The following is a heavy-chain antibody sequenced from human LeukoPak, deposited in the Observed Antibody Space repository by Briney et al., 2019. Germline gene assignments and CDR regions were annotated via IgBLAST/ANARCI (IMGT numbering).Heavy chain of an antibody. J-gene: IGHJ5*02. D-gene: IGHD3-22*01. CDR1: GFTFSSYA. Sequence: QAGGSLRLSCAASGFTFSSYAMSWVRQAPGKGLEWVSAISGSGGSTYYADSVKGRFTISRDNSKNTLYLQMNSLRAEDTAVYYCASFPMIVVVADWFDPWGQGTLVTVSS. V-gene: IGHV3-23*01. CDR2: ISGSGGST. CDR3: ASFPMIVVVADWFDP.